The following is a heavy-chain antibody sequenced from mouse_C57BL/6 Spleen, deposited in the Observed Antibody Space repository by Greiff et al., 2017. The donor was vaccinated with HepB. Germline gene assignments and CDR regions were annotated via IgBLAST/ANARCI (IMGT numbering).Heavy chain of an antibody. CDR2: IWTGGGT. D-gene: IGHD2-3*01. CDR1: GFSLTSYA. Sequence: VQLVESGPGLVAPSQSLSITCTVSGFSLTSYAISWVRQPPGKGLEWLGVIWTGGGTNYNSALKSRLSISKDNSKSQVFLKMNSLQTDDTARYYCARMDDGYYYYAMDYWGQGTSVTVSS. J-gene: IGHJ4*01. V-gene: IGHV2-9-1*01. CDR3: ARMDDGYYYYAMDY.